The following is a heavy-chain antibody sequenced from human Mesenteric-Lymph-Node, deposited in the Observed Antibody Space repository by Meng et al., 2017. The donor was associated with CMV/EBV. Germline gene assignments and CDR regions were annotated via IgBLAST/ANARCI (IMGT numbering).Heavy chain of an antibody. Sequence: GESLKISCAASGFTFSSYSMNWVRQAPGKGLEWVSSISSSSSYIYYADSVKGRFTISGDNAKNSLYLQMNSLRAEDTAVYYCARWEQLVPVKTLYYYYGMDVWGQGTTVTVSS. J-gene: IGHJ6*02. CDR3: ARWEQLVPVKTLYYYYGMDV. V-gene: IGHV3-21*01. CDR1: GFTFSSYS. CDR2: ISSSSSYI. D-gene: IGHD6-13*01.